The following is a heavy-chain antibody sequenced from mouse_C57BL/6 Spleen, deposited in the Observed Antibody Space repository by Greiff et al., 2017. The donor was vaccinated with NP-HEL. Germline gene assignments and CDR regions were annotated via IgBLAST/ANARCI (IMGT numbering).Heavy chain of an antibody. CDR2: IDPSDSET. Sequence: QVQLQQPGAELVRPGSSVKLSCKASGYTFTSYWMHWVKQRPIQGLEWIGNIDPSDSETHYNQKFKDKATLTVDKSSSTAYMQLSSLTSEDSAVYYCARVGYYGKYYYAMDYWGQGTSVTVSS. CDR3: ARVGYYGKYYYAMDY. D-gene: IGHD2-1*01. CDR1: GYTFTSYW. J-gene: IGHJ4*01. V-gene: IGHV1-52*01.